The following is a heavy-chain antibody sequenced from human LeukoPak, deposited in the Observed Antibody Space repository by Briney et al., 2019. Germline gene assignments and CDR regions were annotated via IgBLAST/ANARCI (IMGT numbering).Heavy chain of an antibody. D-gene: IGHD3-22*01. CDR1: GGSFSGYY. CDR3: ARVNTYYYDSSGYSATYNWFDH. V-gene: IGHV4-34*01. Sequence: PSETLSLTCAVYGGSFSGYYWSWIRQPPGKGLEWIGEINHSGSTNYNPSLKSRVTISVDTSKNQFSLKLSSVTAADTAVYYCARVNTYYYDSSGYSATYNWFDHWGQGTLVTVSS. CDR2: INHSGST. J-gene: IGHJ5*02.